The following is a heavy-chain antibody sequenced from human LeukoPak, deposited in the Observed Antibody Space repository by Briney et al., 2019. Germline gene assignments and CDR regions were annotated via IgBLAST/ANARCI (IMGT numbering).Heavy chain of an antibody. Sequence: GGLLRFSCAASGFTFSNAWMSWVRQAPGKGLEWFGRIKRKTVGGTTDYAAPVKGRFNISRDDSKNTLYLQMNGLKTEDTAVYYCTTDLDIVVVPGWGQGTLVTVSS. D-gene: IGHD2-2*03. V-gene: IGHV3-15*01. CDR3: TTDLDIVVVPG. J-gene: IGHJ4*02. CDR2: IKRKTVGGTT. CDR1: GFTFSNAW.